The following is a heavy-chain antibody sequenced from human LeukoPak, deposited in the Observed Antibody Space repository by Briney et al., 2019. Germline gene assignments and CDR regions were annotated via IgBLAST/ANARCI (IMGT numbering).Heavy chain of an antibody. V-gene: IGHV4-39*07. D-gene: IGHD3-10*01. CDR2: IYYSGST. J-gene: IGHJ4*02. Sequence: SETLSLTCTVSGGSISSYYWGWIRQPPGKGLEWIGSIYYSGSTYYNPSLKSRVTISVDTSKNQFSLKLNSVTAADTAVYYCARDAGGSGSYYSRLDYWGQGTLVTVSS. CDR1: GGSISSYY. CDR3: ARDAGGSGSYYSRLDY.